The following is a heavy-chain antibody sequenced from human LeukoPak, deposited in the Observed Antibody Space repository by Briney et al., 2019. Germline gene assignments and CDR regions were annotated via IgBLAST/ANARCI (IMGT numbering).Heavy chain of an antibody. Sequence: GESLKISCKGSGYRFTSYWIGWVRQMPGKGLEWMGIIYPGDSDTRYSPSFQGQVTISADKSISTAYLQWSSLKASDTAIYYCARHEAAAGYYYYSMDVWGKGTTVTVSS. CDR2: IYPGDSDT. J-gene: IGHJ6*03. CDR1: GYRFTSYW. CDR3: ARHEAAAGYYYYSMDV. V-gene: IGHV5-51*01. D-gene: IGHD6-13*01.